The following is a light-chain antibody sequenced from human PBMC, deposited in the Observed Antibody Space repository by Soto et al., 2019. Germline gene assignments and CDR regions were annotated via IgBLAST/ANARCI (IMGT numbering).Light chain of an antibody. CDR1: QDISNY. CDR2: DAS. J-gene: IGKJ1*01. CDR3: QQYDNLPPPT. V-gene: IGKV1-33*01. Sequence: DIQMTQSPSSLSASVGDRVTITCQASQDISNYLNWYQQKPGKAPKLLIYDASNLETGVTSRFSGSGTGTDFTFSINTLQPENIATYYCQQYDNLPPPTFGQGTKVEI.